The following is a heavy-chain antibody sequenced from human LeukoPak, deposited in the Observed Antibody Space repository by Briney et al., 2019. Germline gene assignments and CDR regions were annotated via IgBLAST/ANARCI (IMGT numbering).Heavy chain of an antibody. V-gene: IGHV3-23*01. CDR1: GFTFSIYG. CDR2: ISDNGGNT. J-gene: IGHJ4*02. CDR3: AKATGYLL. Sequence: PGGSLRLSCAASGFTFSIYGMGWVRQAPGKGLEWVSSISDNGGNTYYADSAKGRFTISRDNARNSLYLQMNSLRAEDTAVYYCAKATGYLLWGQGTLVIVSS. D-gene: IGHD1-14*01.